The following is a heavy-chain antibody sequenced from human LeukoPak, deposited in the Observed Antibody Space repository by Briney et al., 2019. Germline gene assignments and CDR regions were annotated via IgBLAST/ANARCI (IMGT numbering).Heavy chain of an antibody. J-gene: IGHJ4*02. D-gene: IGHD3-22*01. Sequence: SETLSLTCTVSGYSISSGYYWGWIRQPPGKGLEWIGSIYHSGSTYYNPSLKSRVTISVDTSKNQFSLKLSSVTAADTAVYYCASSYDSSGYYYESYYFDYWGQGTLVTVSS. CDR3: ASSYDSSGYYYESYYFDY. CDR1: GYSISSGYY. CDR2: IYHSGST. V-gene: IGHV4-38-2*02.